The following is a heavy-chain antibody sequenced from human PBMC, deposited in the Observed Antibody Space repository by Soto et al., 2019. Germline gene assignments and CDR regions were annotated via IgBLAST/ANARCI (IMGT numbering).Heavy chain of an antibody. J-gene: IGHJ5*02. V-gene: IGHV1-3*01. D-gene: IGHD6-19*01. CDR1: GYTFNSHA. CDR2: INAGNGNT. Sequence: ASVKVSCKASGYTFNSHAIHCMRQAPGQRLEWMGWINAGNGNTYYSEKFKGRVSLTRDTVATTVYMELTSLTSEDTGVYYCARDQSGIGWYVDWFDPWGQGTLVNSPQ. CDR3: ARDQSGIGWYVDWFDP.